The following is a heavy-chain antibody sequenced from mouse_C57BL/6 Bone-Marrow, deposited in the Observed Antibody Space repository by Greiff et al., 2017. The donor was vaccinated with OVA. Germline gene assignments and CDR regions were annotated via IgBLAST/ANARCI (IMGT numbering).Heavy chain of an antibody. Sequence: FPLQQSGAEPVRPGASVTLSCTASCFTFNVSFMHWLKPRPEQGLEWIGWIDPENGDTEYASKFQGKATITADTSSNTAYLQLSSLTSEDTAVYYCTSYGGFAYWGQGTLVTVSA. J-gene: IGHJ3*01. V-gene: IGHV14-4*01. CDR3: TSYGGFAY. D-gene: IGHD1-1*01. CDR1: CFTFNVSF. CDR2: IDPENGDT.